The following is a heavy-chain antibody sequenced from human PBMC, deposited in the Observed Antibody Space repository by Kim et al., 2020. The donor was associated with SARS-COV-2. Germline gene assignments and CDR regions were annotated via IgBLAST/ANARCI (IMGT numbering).Heavy chain of an antibody. J-gene: IGHJ6*02. Sequence: SVKVSCKASGGTFSSYAISWVRQAPGQGLEWMGGIIPIFGTANYAQKFQGRVTITADESTSTAYMGLSSLRSEDMAVYYCARDLIAVAGHDYYYGMDVWGQGTTVTVSS. CDR3: ARDLIAVAGHDYYYGMDV. CDR2: IIPIFGTA. V-gene: IGHV1-69*13. D-gene: IGHD6-19*01. CDR1: GGTFSSYA.